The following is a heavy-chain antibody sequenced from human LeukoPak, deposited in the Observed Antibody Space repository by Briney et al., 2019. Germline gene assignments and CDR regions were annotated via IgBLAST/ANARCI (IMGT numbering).Heavy chain of an antibody. CDR1: GSTFSSYW. CDR3: AKNGGYCSSTSCFYMDV. J-gene: IGHJ6*03. Sequence: PGGSLRLSCAASGSTFSSYWMSWVRQAPGKGLEWVSAISGSGGSTYYADSVKGRFTISRDNSKNTLYLQMNSLRAEDTAVYYCAKNGGYCSSTSCFYMDVWGKGTTVTVSS. V-gene: IGHV3-23*01. D-gene: IGHD2-2*01. CDR2: ISGSGGST.